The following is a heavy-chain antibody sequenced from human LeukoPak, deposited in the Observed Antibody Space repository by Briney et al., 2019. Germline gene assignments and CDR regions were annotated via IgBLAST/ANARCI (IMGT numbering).Heavy chain of an antibody. CDR3: ARGVVPAASFDP. V-gene: IGHV4-30-2*01. CDR1: GGSISSCGYC. Sequence: SQTLSLTCAVSGGSISSCGYCWSWIRQPPGKGLEWIGYIYHSGSTYYNPSLKSRVTISVDRSKNQFSLKLSSVTAADTAVYYCARGVVPAASFDPWGQGTLVTVSS. J-gene: IGHJ5*02. D-gene: IGHD2-2*01. CDR2: IYHSGST.